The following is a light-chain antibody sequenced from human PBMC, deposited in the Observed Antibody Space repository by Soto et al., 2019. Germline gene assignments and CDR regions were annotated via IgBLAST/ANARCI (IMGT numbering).Light chain of an antibody. Sequence: AIQMTQSPSSLSASVGDRVTITCRASQDIGKDLGWYQQKPGTAPKFLISGASTLEPGVPSRFSGSGSGTDFTLSISSLHPEDSATYYYQQDYNYPHTFGQGTKLEIK. CDR1: QDIGKD. J-gene: IGKJ2*01. CDR2: GAS. CDR3: QQDYNYPHT. V-gene: IGKV1-6*01.